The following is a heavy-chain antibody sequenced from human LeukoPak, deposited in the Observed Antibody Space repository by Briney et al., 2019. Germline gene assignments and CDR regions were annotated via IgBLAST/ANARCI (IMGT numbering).Heavy chain of an antibody. V-gene: IGHV4-61*03. CDR1: GASVSIRRYY. Sequence: SETLSLTCTVSGASVSIRRYYWSWIRQPPGKGLECIGYMYYSGTPNYNPSLKNRVTLSLDTSKNHFSLRLSAVTAADTAVYYCARDSGGVARCHHWVQGTLVTVSS. D-gene: IGHD2-8*02. CDR2: MYYSGTP. CDR3: ARDSGGVARCHH. J-gene: IGHJ5*02.